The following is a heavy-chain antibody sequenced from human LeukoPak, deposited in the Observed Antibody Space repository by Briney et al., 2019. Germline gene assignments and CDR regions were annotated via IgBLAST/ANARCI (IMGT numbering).Heavy chain of an antibody. CDR3: AREVAVATGFDP. CDR2: ISSSSSYI. J-gene: IGHJ5*02. Sequence: GGSLRLSCAASGFTVSSNYMNWVRQAPGKGLEWVSSISSSSSYIYYADSVKGRFTISRDNAKNSLYLQMNSLRAEDTAVYYCAREVAVATGFDPWGQGTLVTVSS. D-gene: IGHD6-19*01. CDR1: GFTVSSNY. V-gene: IGHV3-21*01.